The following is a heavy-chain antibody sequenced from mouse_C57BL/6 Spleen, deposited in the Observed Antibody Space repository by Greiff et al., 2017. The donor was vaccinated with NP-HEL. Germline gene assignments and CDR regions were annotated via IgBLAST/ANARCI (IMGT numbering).Heavy chain of an antibody. J-gene: IGHJ4*01. CDR2: ISSGSSTI. V-gene: IGHV5-17*01. D-gene: IGHD1-1*01. Sequence: DVQLVESGGGLVKPGGSLKLSCAASGFTFSDYGMHWVRQAPEKGLEWVAYISSGSSTIYYADTVKGRFTISRDNAKNTLFLQMTSLRSEDTAMYYWARDGIFITTVVAKDAMDYWGQGTSVTVSS. CDR3: ARDGIFITTVVAKDAMDY. CDR1: GFTFSDYG.